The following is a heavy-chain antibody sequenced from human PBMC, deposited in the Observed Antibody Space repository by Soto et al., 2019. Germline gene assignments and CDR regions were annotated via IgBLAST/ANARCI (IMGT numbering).Heavy chain of an antibody. J-gene: IGHJ3*02. D-gene: IGHD2-15*01. CDR3: ARMSGSLGAFDI. Sequence: APVKVSCKASGYTFTSYDINWVRQATGQGLEWMGWMSPNSDDTGYAQKFQGRVSLTRNTSISTAYMELSSLRSEDTAVYYCARMSGSLGAFDIWGQGTMVTVSS. CDR2: MSPNSDDT. CDR1: GYTFTSYD. V-gene: IGHV1-8*01.